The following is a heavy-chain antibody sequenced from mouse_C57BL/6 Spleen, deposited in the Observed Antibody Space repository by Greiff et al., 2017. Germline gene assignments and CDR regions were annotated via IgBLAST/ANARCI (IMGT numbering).Heavy chain of an antibody. CDR2: IDPSDSYT. D-gene: IGHD3-2*02. CDR1: GYTFTSYW. Sequence: QVQLQQSGAELVKPGASVKLSCKASGYTFTSYWMQWVKQRPGQGLEWIGEIDPSDSYTNYNQKFKGKATLTVDTSSSTAYMQLSSLTSEDSAVYYCARRGTAQALDYWGQGTTLTVSS. J-gene: IGHJ2*01. V-gene: IGHV1-50*01. CDR3: ARRGTAQALDY.